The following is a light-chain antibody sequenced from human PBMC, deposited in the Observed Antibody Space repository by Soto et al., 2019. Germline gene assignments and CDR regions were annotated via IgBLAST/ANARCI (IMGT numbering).Light chain of an antibody. V-gene: IGLV1-44*01. CDR1: SSNIGRST. J-gene: IGLJ1*01. CDR3: AAWDDGLNGSV. CDR2: NNN. Sequence: QSALTQPPSASGTPVQRVTISCSGSSSNIGRSTVNWYQQVPGTAPKLLIYNNNQRPSGVPDRFSGSKSGTSASLAIIGLQSEDEADYYCAAWDDGLNGSVFGAGTKVTVL.